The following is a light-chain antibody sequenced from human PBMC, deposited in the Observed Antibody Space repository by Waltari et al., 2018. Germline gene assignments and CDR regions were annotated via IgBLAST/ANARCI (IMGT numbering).Light chain of an antibody. Sequence: SSELTQEPDVSVALGQTVNITCLGDSLRLFYARWYQQAPSQAPRLVIYRKNERPSGIPGRFSASYSGDTSSLIITGAQTEDEGHYYCSSRDTDGKHWLFGGGTMLTV. J-gene: IGLJ2*01. CDR2: RKN. CDR1: SLRLFY. CDR3: SSRDTDGKHWL. V-gene: IGLV3-19*01.